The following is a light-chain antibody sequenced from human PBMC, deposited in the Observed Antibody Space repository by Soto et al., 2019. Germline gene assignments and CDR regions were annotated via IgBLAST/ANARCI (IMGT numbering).Light chain of an antibody. CDR1: QSITRY. CDR2: AAS. CDR3: QQSYSSPQT. V-gene: IGKV1-39*01. Sequence: DIHLTQSPSSLSASVGDRVTITCRASQSITRYLHWYQQKPGKAPKLLIYAASSLLGGVPSRFSGSGSGTDFTLTISSLQPEDFAIYYCQQSYSSPQTFGQGTKVDIK. J-gene: IGKJ1*01.